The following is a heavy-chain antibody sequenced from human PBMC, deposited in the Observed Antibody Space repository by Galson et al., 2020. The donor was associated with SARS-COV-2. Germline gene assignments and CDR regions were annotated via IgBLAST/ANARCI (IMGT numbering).Heavy chain of an antibody. V-gene: IGHV4-39*07. Sequence: GKGLEWIGSIYYSGSTYYNPSLKSRVTISVDTSKNQFSLKLSSVTAADTAVYYCASFELLGAFDIWGQGTMVTVSS. J-gene: IGHJ3*02. D-gene: IGHD1-26*01. CDR2: IYYSGST. CDR3: ASFELLGAFDI.